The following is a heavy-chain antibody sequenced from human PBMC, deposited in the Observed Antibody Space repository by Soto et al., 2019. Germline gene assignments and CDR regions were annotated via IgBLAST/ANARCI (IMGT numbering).Heavy chain of an antibody. V-gene: IGHV3-23*01. CDR2: ISGGGGST. CDR3: ANSPPSWFGALKSQYGMDL. Sequence: GGSLRLSCATSGFTFSHYAMSWVRQAPGKGLEWVSGISGGGGSTYYADSVKGRFTISRDNSKNTLFLQMNSLRAEDSAVYYCANSPPSWFGALKSQYGMDLWGQGTPVTVSS. D-gene: IGHD3-10*01. CDR1: GFTFSHYA. J-gene: IGHJ6*02.